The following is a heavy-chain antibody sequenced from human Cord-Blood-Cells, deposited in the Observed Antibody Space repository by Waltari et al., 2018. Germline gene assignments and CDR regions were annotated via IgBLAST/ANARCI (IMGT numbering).Heavy chain of an antibody. CDR1: GFTFSSYG. J-gene: IGHJ4*02. CDR2: ISYDGSNK. Sequence: QVQLVESGGGVVQPGRSLRLSCAASGFTFSSYGMHWVRQAPGKGREGVAVISYDGSNKYYADAVKGRFTISRDNSKNTLYLQMNSLRAEDTAVYYCAKGNYVDYWGQGTLVTVSS. V-gene: IGHV3-30*18. CDR3: AKGNYVDY.